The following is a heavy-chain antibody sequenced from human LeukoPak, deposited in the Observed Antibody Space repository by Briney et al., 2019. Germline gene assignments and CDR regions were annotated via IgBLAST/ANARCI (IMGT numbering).Heavy chain of an antibody. D-gene: IGHD3-3*01. CDR3: ARGDHYDFWSGPYYYYMDV. V-gene: IGHV1-69*13. CDR2: IIPIFGTA. J-gene: IGHJ6*03. CDR1: GGTFSSYA. Sequence: GASVKVSCKASGGTFSSYAISWVRQAPGQGLEWMGGIIPIFGTANYAQKFQGRDTITADESTSTAYMELSSLRSEDTAVYYCARGDHYDFWSGPYYYYMDVWGKGTTVTVSS.